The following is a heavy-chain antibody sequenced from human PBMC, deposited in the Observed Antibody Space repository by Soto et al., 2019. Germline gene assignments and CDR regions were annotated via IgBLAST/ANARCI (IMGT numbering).Heavy chain of an antibody. V-gene: IGHV3-23*01. CDR3: AKRGPGSGDPVDY. J-gene: IGHJ4*02. CDR1: GFTFSSYA. D-gene: IGHD4-17*01. CDR2: ISGSGGST. Sequence: GGSLRLSCAASGFTFSSYAMSWVRQASGKGLEWVSAISGSGGSTYYADSVKGRFTISRDNFKNTLYLQMNSLRAEDTALYFCAKRGPGSGDPVDYWGQGTLVTVSS.